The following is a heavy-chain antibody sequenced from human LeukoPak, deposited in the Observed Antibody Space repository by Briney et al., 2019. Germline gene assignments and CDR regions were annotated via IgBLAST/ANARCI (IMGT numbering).Heavy chain of an antibody. CDR1: GFTFSSYA. Sequence: GGSLRLSCAASGFTFSSYAMRWVRQAPGKGLEWVSAISGSGTGTYYADSVKGRFTISRDNSKNTLYLEMNSLRAEDTAVYYCAKGKQYCTSTSCYPYYFDYWGQGTLVTVSS. CDR2: ISGSGTGT. D-gene: IGHD2-2*01. J-gene: IGHJ4*02. CDR3: AKGKQYCTSTSCYPYYFDY. V-gene: IGHV3-23*01.